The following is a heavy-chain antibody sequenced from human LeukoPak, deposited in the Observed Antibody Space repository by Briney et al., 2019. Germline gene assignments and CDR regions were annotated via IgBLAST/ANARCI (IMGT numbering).Heavy chain of an antibody. CDR3: ARGVPEYYDFWSGYFYYFDY. J-gene: IGHJ4*02. D-gene: IGHD3-3*01. CDR1: GGSISSYY. CDR2: IYYSGST. V-gene: IGHV4-59*01. Sequence: SETLSLTCTVSGGSISSYYWSWIRQPPGRGLEWIGYIYYSGSTNYNPSLKSRVTISVDTSKNQFSLKLTSVTAADAAVYYCARGVPEYYDFWSGYFYYFDYWGQGTLVTVSS.